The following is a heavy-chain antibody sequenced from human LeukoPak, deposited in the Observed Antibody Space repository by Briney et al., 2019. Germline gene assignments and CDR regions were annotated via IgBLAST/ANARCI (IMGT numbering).Heavy chain of an antibody. V-gene: IGHV1-24*01. CDR3: ARDSRYYYDSSVPFDY. Sequence: SVKVSCKVSGYTLTELSMHWVRQAPGKGLEWMGGFDPEDGKTIYAQKFQGRVTMTEDTSTDTAYMELSSLRSDDTAVYYCARDSRYYYDSSVPFDYWGQGTLVTVSS. D-gene: IGHD3-22*01. CDR1: GYTLTELS. CDR2: FDPEDGKT. J-gene: IGHJ4*02.